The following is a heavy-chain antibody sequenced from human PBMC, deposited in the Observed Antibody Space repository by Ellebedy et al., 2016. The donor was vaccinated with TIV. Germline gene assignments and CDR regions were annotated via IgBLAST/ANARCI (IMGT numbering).Heavy chain of an antibody. Sequence: ASVKVSCKASGYTFTSYGISWVRQAPGQGLEWMGWIGPYTGNTNYAQKFQGRVTMTRDTSTSTVYMELSSLRSKDTAVYYCTRGGTSYSDYWGQGTLVTVSS. CDR1: GYTFTSYG. CDR2: IGPYTGNT. V-gene: IGHV1-18*01. J-gene: IGHJ4*02. D-gene: IGHD1-1*01. CDR3: TRGGTSYSDY.